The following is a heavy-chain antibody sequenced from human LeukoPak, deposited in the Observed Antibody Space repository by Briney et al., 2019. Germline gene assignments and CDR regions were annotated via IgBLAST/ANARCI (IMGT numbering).Heavy chain of an antibody. Sequence: GGSLRLSCAASGFTFSSHWMSWVRQAPGKGLEWVANIKQEGSEKYYVDSVKGRFTISRDNAKNSLYLQMNSLRAEDTAVYYCAREGSGSYYFDYWGQGTLVTVSS. D-gene: IGHD1-26*01. V-gene: IGHV3-7*05. J-gene: IGHJ4*02. CDR1: GFTFSSHW. CDR2: IKQEGSEK. CDR3: AREGSGSYYFDY.